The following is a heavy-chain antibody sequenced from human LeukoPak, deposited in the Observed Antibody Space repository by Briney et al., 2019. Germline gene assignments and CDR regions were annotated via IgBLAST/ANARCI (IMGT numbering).Heavy chain of an antibody. D-gene: IGHD1-26*01. V-gene: IGHV3-23*01. J-gene: IGHJ4*02. CDR3: AKRLGDRSGRGGSYWSVDY. CDR1: GFTFSSYA. Sequence: PGGFLRLACAASGFTFSSYAMNWVRQVPGKGLEWVSSITGSGRDTYHADSVKGRFTISRDNSKNTLHLQMNSLRAEDTAVYYCAKRLGDRSGRGGSYWSVDYWGQGTLVTVSS. CDR2: ITGSGRDT.